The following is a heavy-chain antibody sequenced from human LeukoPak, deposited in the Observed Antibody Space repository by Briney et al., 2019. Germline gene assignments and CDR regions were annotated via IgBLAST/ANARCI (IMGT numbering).Heavy chain of an antibody. J-gene: IGHJ4*02. Sequence: GGSLRLSCSASGFTLTSYAMNWVRQAPGKGLKWVSGLSGSGDNTHYADSVKGRFRISRDNAKNSLYLQMNSLRAEDTAVYYCASEGDIGYGYLYWGQGTLVTVSS. D-gene: IGHD5-18*01. CDR3: ASEGDIGYGYLY. CDR2: LSGSGDNT. V-gene: IGHV3-23*01. CDR1: GFTLTSYA.